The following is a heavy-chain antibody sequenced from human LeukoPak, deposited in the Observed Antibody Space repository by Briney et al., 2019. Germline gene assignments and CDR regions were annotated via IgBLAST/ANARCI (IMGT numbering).Heavy chain of an antibody. D-gene: IGHD7-27*01. CDR1: GFTFSSYA. J-gene: IGHJ4*02. Sequence: GGSLRLSCAASGFTFSSYAMSWVRQAPGKGLEWVSAISGSGGSTYYADSVKGRFTISRGNSKNTLYLQMTNLRVDDTALYYCAIDPNWETHNWGQGVLVTVSS. CDR3: AIDPNWETHN. CDR2: ISGSGGST. V-gene: IGHV3-23*01.